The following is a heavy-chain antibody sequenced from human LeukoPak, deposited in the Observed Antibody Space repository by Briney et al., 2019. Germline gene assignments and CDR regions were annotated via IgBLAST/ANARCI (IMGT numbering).Heavy chain of an antibody. Sequence: PGGSLRLSCAASGFTFSNAWMNWVRQAPGKGLEWVGRIKSKTDGGTTDYAAPVKGRFTISRDDSKNTLYLQMNSLKTEDTAVYYCTPNPDYVGYYYGMDVWGQGTTVTVSS. CDR1: GFTFSNAW. CDR2: IKSKTDGGTT. V-gene: IGHV3-15*07. D-gene: IGHD4-17*01. J-gene: IGHJ6*02. CDR3: TPNPDYVGYYYGMDV.